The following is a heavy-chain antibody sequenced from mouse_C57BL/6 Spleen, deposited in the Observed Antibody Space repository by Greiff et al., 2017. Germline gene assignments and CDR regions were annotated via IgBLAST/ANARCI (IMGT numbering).Heavy chain of an antibody. CDR2: IRLKSDNYAT. D-gene: IGHD1-1*01. CDR3: TRGTTVEEAMDY. Sequence: EVKVEESGGGLVQPGGSMKLSCVASGFTFSNYWMNWVRQSPEKGLEWVAQIRLKSDNYATHYAESVKGRFTISRDDSKSSVYLQMNNLRAEDTGIYYCTRGTTVEEAMDYWGQGTSVTVSS. CDR1: GFTFSNYW. J-gene: IGHJ4*01. V-gene: IGHV6-3*01.